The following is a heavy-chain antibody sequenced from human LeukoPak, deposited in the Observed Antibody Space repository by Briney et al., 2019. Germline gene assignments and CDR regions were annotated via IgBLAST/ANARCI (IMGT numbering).Heavy chain of an antibody. J-gene: IGHJ6*03. CDR2: LSWDSVTI. CDR3: AKTFPHYYYMDV. Sequence: SLSLSCAASGFTSDNYAMHWVRQAPGKGLEWVSGLSWDSVTIGYADSVKGRFTISRDNAKNSLYLQMNSLRAEDTALYFCAKTFPHYYYMDVWGKGTTVTVSS. D-gene: IGHD2/OR15-2a*01. CDR1: GFTSDNYA. V-gene: IGHV3-9*02.